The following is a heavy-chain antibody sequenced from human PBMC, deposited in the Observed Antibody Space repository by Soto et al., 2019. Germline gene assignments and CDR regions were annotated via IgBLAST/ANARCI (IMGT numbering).Heavy chain of an antibody. CDR3: AREIYSSTWNETRWFDP. V-gene: IGHV1-3*04. J-gene: IGHJ5*02. D-gene: IGHD6-13*01. CDR2: INSGNGNT. Sequence: ASVKVSCKASGYTFTSYVMHWVRQAPGQRLEWMGWINSGNGNTKHSQKFQGRVTITSDTSASTAYMELSSLRSEDTAVYFCAREIYSSTWNETRWFDPLGQGNLVTGS. CDR1: GYTFTSYV.